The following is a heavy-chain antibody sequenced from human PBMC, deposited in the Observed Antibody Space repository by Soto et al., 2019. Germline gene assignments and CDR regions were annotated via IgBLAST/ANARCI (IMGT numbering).Heavy chain of an antibody. CDR2: IWFDGSNK. J-gene: IGHJ4*02. CDR3: ARARHVYYYDSSGYGY. CDR1: EFTFSSYG. D-gene: IGHD3-22*01. V-gene: IGHV3-33*01. Sequence: PGGSLRLACAASEFTFSSYGMHWVRQAPGKGLEWVAVIWFDGSNKYYADSVKGRFTISRDNSKNTLYLQMNSLRAEDTAVYYCARARHVYYYDSSGYGYWGQGTLVTVSS.